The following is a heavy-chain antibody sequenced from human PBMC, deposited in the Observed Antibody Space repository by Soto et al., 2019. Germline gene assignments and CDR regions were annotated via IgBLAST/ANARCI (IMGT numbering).Heavy chain of an antibody. Sequence: QVQLVQSGAEVERPGASVKVSCKASGYTFINYYMHWVRQAPGEVLEWMGVIHYSVSTPTFAQRSEGRVTMARDTHTSSAYEELSSLISLDTAVYYCARGGPYLATIESFDYWGQGTLVTVSS. CDR3: ARGGPYLATIESFDY. CDR2: IHYSVSTP. CDR1: GYTFINYY. D-gene: IGHD3-16*01. J-gene: IGHJ4*02. V-gene: IGHV1-46*01.